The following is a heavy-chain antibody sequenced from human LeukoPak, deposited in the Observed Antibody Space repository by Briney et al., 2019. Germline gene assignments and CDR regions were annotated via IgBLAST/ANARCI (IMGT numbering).Heavy chain of an antibody. Sequence: GGSLRLSCAASGFTLSDYAMSWVRQAPGKGLEWVSVISGSGGSIYYADSVKGRFTISRDNSKNTLYLQMNSLRAEDTAVFYCVKVSTWGERDDYWGQGTLVTVSS. CDR3: VKVSTWGERDDY. V-gene: IGHV3-23*01. J-gene: IGHJ4*02. CDR1: GFTLSDYA. CDR2: ISGSGGSI. D-gene: IGHD1-1*01.